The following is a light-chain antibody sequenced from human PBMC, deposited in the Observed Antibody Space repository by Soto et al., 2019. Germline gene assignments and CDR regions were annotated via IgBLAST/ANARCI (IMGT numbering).Light chain of an antibody. CDR3: QHYGSSPLT. CDR1: PSVSSSY. V-gene: IGKV3-20*01. CDR2: GAS. J-gene: IGKJ4*01. Sequence: EIVLPQSPGTLSLSPGEIATLSCRASPSVSSSYLAWHQQKPGQAPSLLIYGASSRATGIPDRFSGSGSGTDFTLTISRLEPEDFAVYYCQHYGSSPLTFGGGTKVEIK.